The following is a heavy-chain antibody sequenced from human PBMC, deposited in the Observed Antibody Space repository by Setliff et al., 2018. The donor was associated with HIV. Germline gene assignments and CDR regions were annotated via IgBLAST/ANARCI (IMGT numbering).Heavy chain of an antibody. CDR2: ISSTSSNI. CDR1: GFTSSSFS. V-gene: IGHV3-48*01. D-gene: IGHD5-18*01. CDR3: ARDWVDTAMADDY. Sequence: GGSLRLSCAASGFTSSSFSMYWVRQSPGKGLEWVSYISSTSSNIYYVDSVEGRFTISRDNADNSLYLQMNSLRAEDTAVYYCARDWVDTAMADDYWGQGTLVTVSS. J-gene: IGHJ4*02.